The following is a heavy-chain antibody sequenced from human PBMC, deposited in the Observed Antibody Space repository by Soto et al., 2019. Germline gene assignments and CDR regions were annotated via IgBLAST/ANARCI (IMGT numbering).Heavy chain of an antibody. J-gene: IGHJ1*01. V-gene: IGHV1-69*13. CDR2: IIPIFGTA. Sequence: GASVKVSCKASGGTFSSYAISWVRQAPGQGLEWMGGIIPIFGTANYAQKFQGRVTITADESTSTAYMELSSLRSEDTAVYYCAYHPGATAVTLRPPPKYFQHWGQGTLVTVSS. D-gene: IGHD5-12*01. CDR1: GGTFSSYA. CDR3: AYHPGATAVTLRPPPKYFQH.